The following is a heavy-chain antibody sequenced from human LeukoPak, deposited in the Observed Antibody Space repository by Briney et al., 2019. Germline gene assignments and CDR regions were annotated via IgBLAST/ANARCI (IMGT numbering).Heavy chain of an antibody. Sequence: PSETLSLTCTVSGGSISSYYWSWIRQPPGKGLEWIGYIYYSGSANYNPSLKSRVTISVDTSKNQFSLKPSSVTAADTAVYYCARAVRDYDFWSGYPLFDYWGQGTLVTVSS. V-gene: IGHV4-59*01. CDR3: ARAVRDYDFWSGYPLFDY. D-gene: IGHD3-3*01. CDR1: GGSISSYY. J-gene: IGHJ4*02. CDR2: IYYSGSA.